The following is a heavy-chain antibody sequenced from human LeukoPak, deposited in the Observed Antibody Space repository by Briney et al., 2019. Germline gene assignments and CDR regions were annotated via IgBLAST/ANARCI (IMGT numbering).Heavy chain of an antibody. Sequence: ASVKVSCKASGYTFTSYSISWVRQAPGQGLEWLGWISTYTNYAQKFQGRITVTTDTSTSTAYMELRSLTSDDTAVYYCARDISGGVFDYWGQGTLVTVSS. CDR1: GYTFTSYS. J-gene: IGHJ4*02. D-gene: IGHD3-10*01. CDR3: ARDISGGVFDY. CDR2: ISTYT. V-gene: IGHV1-18*01.